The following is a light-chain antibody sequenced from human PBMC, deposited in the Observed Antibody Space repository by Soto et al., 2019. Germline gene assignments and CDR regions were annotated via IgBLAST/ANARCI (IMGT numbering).Light chain of an antibody. V-gene: IGKV1-39*01. CDR2: AAS. CDR1: QRILNY. CDR3: QQTYITPRS. Sequence: DLQMTQSPSSLSASVGDRVTITCRASQRILNYLNWYQQQPGKAPKLLIHAASTLQSGVPLRFSGRGSGTDFTLTISSLQPEDFATYYCQQTYITPRSFGGGTKVEIK. J-gene: IGKJ4*01.